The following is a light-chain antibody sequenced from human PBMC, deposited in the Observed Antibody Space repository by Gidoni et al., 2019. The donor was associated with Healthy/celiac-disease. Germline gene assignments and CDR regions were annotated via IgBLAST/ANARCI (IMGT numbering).Light chain of an antibody. V-gene: IGKV3-20*01. J-gene: IGKJ4*01. CDR3: QQYGSSPLT. CDR1: QRVSSSH. Sequence: EIVLTQSPGTLSLSQGEGATLSCRASQRVSSSHLAWYQQKPGPAPRLLIDDASSRATGIPDRFSGSGSGTDFTLTISRLEPEDFAVYYCQQYGSSPLTFGGGTKVEIK. CDR2: DAS.